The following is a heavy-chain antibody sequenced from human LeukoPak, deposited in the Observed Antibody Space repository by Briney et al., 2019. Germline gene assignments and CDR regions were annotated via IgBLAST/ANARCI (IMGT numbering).Heavy chain of an antibody. CDR1: GGSISSYY. V-gene: IGHV4-59*01. Sequence: SETLSLTCTVSGGSISSYYWSWIRQPPRKGLEWSGYIYYSGSTNYNPSLKSRVTISVDTSKNQFSLKLSSVTAADTAVYYCARAPPRGSRPNWFDPWGQGTLVTVSS. D-gene: IGHD6-13*01. J-gene: IGHJ5*02. CDR2: IYYSGST. CDR3: ARAPPRGSRPNWFDP.